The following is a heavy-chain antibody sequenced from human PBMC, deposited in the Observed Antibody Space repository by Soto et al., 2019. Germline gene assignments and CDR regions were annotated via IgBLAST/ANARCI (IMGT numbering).Heavy chain of an antibody. J-gene: IGHJ4*02. Sequence: GGSLRLSCAASGFTFSSYAMSWVRQAPGKGLEWVSAISGSGGSTYYADSVKGRFTISRDNSKNTLYLQMNSLRAEDTAVYYCAKDHDYDFWSGYRHFDYWGQGTLVTV. CDR3: AKDHDYDFWSGYRHFDY. CDR1: GFTFSSYA. D-gene: IGHD3-3*01. CDR2: ISGSGGST. V-gene: IGHV3-23*01.